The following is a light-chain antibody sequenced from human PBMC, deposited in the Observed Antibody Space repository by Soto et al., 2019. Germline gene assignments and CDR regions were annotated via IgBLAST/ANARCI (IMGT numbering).Light chain of an antibody. CDR1: HSVSSH. Sequence: EIVLTQSPATLSLSPGERATLSCMSSHSVSSHLAWYQHTPVQAPRLLIYDASISATGIPAKFSGGGSGTDFTRTISSLETKEFAFYYCQHHSNWAFHFGQGKRLESK. CDR2: DAS. CDR3: QHHSNWAFH. J-gene: IGKJ5*01. V-gene: IGKV3-11*01.